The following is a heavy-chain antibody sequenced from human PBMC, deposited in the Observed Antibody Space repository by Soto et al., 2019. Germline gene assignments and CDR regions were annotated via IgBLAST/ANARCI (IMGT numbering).Heavy chain of an antibody. CDR2: MNPNSGIT. CDR3: ARGHSSGD. D-gene: IGHD6-19*01. J-gene: IGHJ6*02. V-gene: IGHV1-8*01. CDR1: GYTFTNYD. Sequence: QVQLVQSGAEVKKPGASVKVSCKASGYTFTNYDVNWVRQATGQGLEWMGWMNPNSGITAYAQKFQGRVTMTSNTYISTAYMELSSLRSEEPAVYYCARGHSSGDWGHGTTVTVSS.